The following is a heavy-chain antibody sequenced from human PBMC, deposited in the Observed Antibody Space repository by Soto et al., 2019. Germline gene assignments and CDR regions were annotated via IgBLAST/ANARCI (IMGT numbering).Heavy chain of an antibody. CDR1: GFTVSTKY. D-gene: IGHD3-16*01. V-gene: IGHV3-66*01. Sequence: EVQLVESGGGLVQPGGSLRLSCAASGFTVSTKYMSWVRQAPGKGLEWVSVIYSGGSTFYADSVRGRFTISRDNSKNTVNLQINSLRGEDTAVYYCARDPWGADYWGQGNLVNVSS. CDR2: IYSGGST. J-gene: IGHJ4*02. CDR3: ARDPWGADY.